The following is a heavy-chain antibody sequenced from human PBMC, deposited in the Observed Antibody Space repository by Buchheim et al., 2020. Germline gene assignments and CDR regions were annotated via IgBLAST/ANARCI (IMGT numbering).Heavy chain of an antibody. J-gene: IGHJ4*01. CDR3: ARCEYTSSWYIPDY. V-gene: IGHV3-74*01. CDR2: IISDGSST. Sequence: EVQLVESGGGLVQPGGSLRLSCAASGFTFSNYWMQWVRQAPGTGLVWVSRIISDGSSTSYADSVKGRFTISRDNAQNTLYLRMDSLRPEDTAVYYCARCEYTSSWYIPDYWGQGTL. D-gene: IGHD6-13*01. CDR1: GFTFSNYW.